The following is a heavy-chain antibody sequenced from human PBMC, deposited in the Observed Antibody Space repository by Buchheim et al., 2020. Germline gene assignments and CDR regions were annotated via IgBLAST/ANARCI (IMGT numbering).Heavy chain of an antibody. D-gene: IGHD1-1*01. Sequence: QVQLVESGGGLVKPGGSLRLSCVASGFTFSDYYMSWVRQAPGKGLVWVSYISRSSTYTSYADSVKGRFTISRDNAQNSLFLQMNSLRVEDTAVYYCAGGPMGEGWNDLAGYIEYWGQGTL. CDR3: AGGPMGEGWNDLAGYIEY. CDR2: ISRSSTYT. J-gene: IGHJ4*02. CDR1: GFTFSDYY. V-gene: IGHV3-11*06.